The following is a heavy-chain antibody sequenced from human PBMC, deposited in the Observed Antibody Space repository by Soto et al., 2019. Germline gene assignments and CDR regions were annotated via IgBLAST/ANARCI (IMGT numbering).Heavy chain of an antibody. CDR3: ARAWRAVAGQVYFDY. V-gene: IGHV1-69*13. J-gene: IGHJ4*02. CDR2: IIPIFGTA. CDR1: GGTFSSYA. D-gene: IGHD6-19*01. Sequence: SVKVSCKASGGTFSSYAISWVRQAPGQGLEWMGGIIPIFGTANYAQKFQGRVTITADESTSTAYMELSSLRSEDTVVYYCARAWRAVAGQVYFDYWGQGTLVTVSS.